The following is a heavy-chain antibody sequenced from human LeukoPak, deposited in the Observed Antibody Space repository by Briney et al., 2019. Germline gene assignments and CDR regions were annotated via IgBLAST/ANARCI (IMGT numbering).Heavy chain of an antibody. J-gene: IGHJ4*02. D-gene: IGHD3-3*01. V-gene: IGHV3-21*01. CDR3: ARDAGITIFGVVTQRGYFDY. Sequence: GGSLRLSCAASGFTFSSYAMSWVRQAPGEGLEWVSSISSSSSYIYYADSVKGRFTISRDNAKNSLYLQMNSLRAEDTAVYYCARDAGITIFGVVTQRGYFDYWGQGTLVTVSS. CDR2: ISSSSSYI. CDR1: GFTFSSYA.